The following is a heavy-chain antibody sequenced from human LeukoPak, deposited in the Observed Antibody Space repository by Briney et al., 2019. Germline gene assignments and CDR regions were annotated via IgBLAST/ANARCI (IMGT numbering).Heavy chain of an antibody. J-gene: IGHJ4*02. Sequence: PSETLSLTCTVYGGSFSGYYWGWIRQPPGKGLEWIGSIYYSGSTYYNPSLKSRVTISVDTSKNQFSLKLSSVTAADTAVYYCARGRGARPGTPKWYFDYWGQGTLVTVSS. D-gene: IGHD1-1*01. CDR1: GGSFSGYY. V-gene: IGHV4-39*07. CDR3: ARGRGARPGTPKWYFDY. CDR2: IYYSGST.